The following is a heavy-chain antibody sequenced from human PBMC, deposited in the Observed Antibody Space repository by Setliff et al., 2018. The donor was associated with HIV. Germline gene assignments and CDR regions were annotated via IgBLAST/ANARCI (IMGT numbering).Heavy chain of an antibody. CDR3: ARQGGYNSPLMV. CDR2: IFDSGTT. J-gene: IGHJ4*02. D-gene: IGHD3-10*01. V-gene: IGHV4-59*08. CDR1: GGSITGYY. Sequence: SETLSLTCTVSGGSITGYYWNWIRQSPRKGLEWIGYIFDSGTTKYNPSVTSRVTISVDASKNQFFLQLISVTAADTAVYYCARQGGYNSPLMVWGQGKLVTVSS.